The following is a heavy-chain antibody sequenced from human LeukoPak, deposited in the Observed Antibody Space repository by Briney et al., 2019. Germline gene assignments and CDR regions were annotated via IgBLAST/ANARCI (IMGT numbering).Heavy chain of an antibody. J-gene: IGHJ4*02. V-gene: IGHV3-23*01. CDR3: AKDRYSRVSIHDY. CDR2: ILGGGDTT. D-gene: IGHD4-11*01. Sequence: GGSLRLSCAASGFTFNYYAMNWVRQAPGKGLEWVSAILGGGDTTSYADSVKGRFTISRDNSKNTLYLQMNSLRAEDTAVYYCAKDRYSRVSIHDYWGQGTLVTVSS. CDR1: GFTFNYYA.